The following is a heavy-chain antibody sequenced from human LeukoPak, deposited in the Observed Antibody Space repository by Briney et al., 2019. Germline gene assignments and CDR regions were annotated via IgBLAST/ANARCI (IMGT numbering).Heavy chain of an antibody. V-gene: IGHV3-20*04. CDR1: GFPFDDYG. CDR2: INWNGGTT. J-gene: IGHJ4*02. D-gene: IGHD3-22*01. CDR3: AREGLIRYGHSFDY. Sequence: PGGSLRLSCATSGFPFDDYGMSWVRQVPGKGLECVATINWNGGTTTYADSVKGRFTISRDNAKNSLYLQMNSLRAEDTAVYYCAREGLIRYGHSFDYWGQGTLVTVSS.